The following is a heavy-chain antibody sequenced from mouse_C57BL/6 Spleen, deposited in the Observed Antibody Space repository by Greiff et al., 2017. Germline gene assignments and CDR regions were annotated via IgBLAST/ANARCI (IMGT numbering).Heavy chain of an antibody. J-gene: IGHJ2*01. CDR3: TREGLGRNYFDY. CDR1: GFTFSSYA. CDR2: ISSGGDYI. V-gene: IGHV5-9-1*02. Sequence: EVKVVESGEGLVKPGGSLKLSCAASGFTFSSYAMSWVRQTPEKRLEWVAYISSGGDYIYYADTVKGRFTISRDNARNTLYLQMSSLKSEDTAMYYCTREGLGRNYFDYWGQGTTLTVSS. D-gene: IGHD4-1*01.